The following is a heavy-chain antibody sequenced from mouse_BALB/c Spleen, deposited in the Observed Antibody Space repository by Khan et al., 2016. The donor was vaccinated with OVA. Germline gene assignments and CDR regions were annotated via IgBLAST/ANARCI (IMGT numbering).Heavy chain of an antibody. CDR2: INSGGSYT. CDR3: ARTRGYYGSNYFDY. V-gene: IGHV5-9-3*01. Sequence: EVELVESGGGLVKPGGSLKFSCAASGFTFSNYGMSWVRQTPEKRLEWVATINSGGSYTSYPDSVKGRFTISRDNANNTLYLQMSSLRSEDTAMDYCARTRGYYGSNYFDYWGQGTTLTVSS. CDR1: GFTFSNYG. J-gene: IGHJ2*01. D-gene: IGHD1-1*01.